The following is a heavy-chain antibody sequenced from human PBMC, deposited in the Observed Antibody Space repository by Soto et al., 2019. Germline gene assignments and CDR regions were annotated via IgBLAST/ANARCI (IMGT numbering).Heavy chain of an antibody. Sequence: SETLSLTCSVSGGPFSSGEHFCSWFRQPPGKGLEWIGYIHYSGIAYYNASLESRVTMSVDTSKDQFSVRLNSVTAADTAVYYWVRGGAHGESALDFWGQGTLVTVSS. J-gene: IGHJ4*02. V-gene: IGHV4-30-4*01. CDR3: VRGGAHGESALDF. CDR1: GGPFSSGEHF. D-gene: IGHD4-17*01. CDR2: IHYSGIA.